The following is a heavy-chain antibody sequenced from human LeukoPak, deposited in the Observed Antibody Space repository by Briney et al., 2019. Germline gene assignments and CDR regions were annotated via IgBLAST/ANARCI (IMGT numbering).Heavy chain of an antibody. CDR1: GYTFTGYY. D-gene: IGHD4-23*01. CDR2: INPNSGGT. V-gene: IGHV1-2*02. Sequence: ASVKVSCKASGYTFTGYYMHWVRQAPGQGLEWMGWINPNSGGTNYAQKFQGRVTMTRDTSISTAYMELSRLRSDDTAVYYCARTTTVVTPYRYWGQGTLVTVPS. CDR3: ARTTTVVTPYRY. J-gene: IGHJ4*02.